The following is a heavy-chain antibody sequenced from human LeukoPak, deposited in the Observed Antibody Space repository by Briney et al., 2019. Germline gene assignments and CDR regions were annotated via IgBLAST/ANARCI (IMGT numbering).Heavy chain of an antibody. J-gene: IGHJ4*02. CDR2: ISGSGGST. CDR1: GFTFSSYA. V-gene: IGHV3-23*01. CDR3: AKVRIMYSSLYYFDY. D-gene: IGHD6-6*01. Sequence: PGGSLRLSCAASGFTFSSYAMSWVRQAPGKGLEWVSAISGSGGSTYYADSVKGRFTISRDNSKNTLYLQMNSLRAEDTAVYYCAKVRIMYSSLYYFDYWGQGTLVTVSS.